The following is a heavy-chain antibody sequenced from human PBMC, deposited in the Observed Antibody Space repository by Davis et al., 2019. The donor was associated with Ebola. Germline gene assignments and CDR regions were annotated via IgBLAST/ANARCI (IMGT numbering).Heavy chain of an antibody. CDR1: GGSFSGYY. CDR3: ASTKGIVATSDFDY. Sequence: PSETLSLTCAVYGGSFSGYYWSWIRQPPGKGLEWIGEINHSGSTNYNPSLKSRVTISVDTSKNQFSLKLSSVTAADTAVYYCASTKGIVATSDFDYWGQGTLVTVSS. J-gene: IGHJ4*02. CDR2: INHSGST. V-gene: IGHV4-34*01. D-gene: IGHD5-12*01.